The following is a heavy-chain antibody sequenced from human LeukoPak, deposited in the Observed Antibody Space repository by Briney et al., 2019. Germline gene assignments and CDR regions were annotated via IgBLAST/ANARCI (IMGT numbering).Heavy chain of an antibody. V-gene: IGHV4-34*01. Sequence: SETLSLTCAVYGGSFSGYYWSWIRQPPGKGLEWIGEINHSGSTNYNPSLKSRVTISVDTSKNQFSLKLSSVTVADTAVYYCARGRAAHYWGQGTLVTVSS. CDR1: GGSFSGYY. CDR3: ARGRAAHY. D-gene: IGHD6-13*01. J-gene: IGHJ4*02. CDR2: INHSGST.